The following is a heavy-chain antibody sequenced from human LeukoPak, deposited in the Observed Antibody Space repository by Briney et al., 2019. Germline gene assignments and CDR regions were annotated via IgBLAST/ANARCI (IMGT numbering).Heavy chain of an antibody. J-gene: IGHJ5*02. D-gene: IGHD1-7*01. CDR2: ISAYNGNT. CDR1: GYTFTSYG. CDR3: ARVSPATGTAKAGWFDP. Sequence: ASVKVSCKASGYTFTSYGISWVRQAPGQGLEWMGWISAYNGNTNYAQKLQGRVTMTTDTSTSTAYMELSRLRSDDTAVYYCARVSPATGTAKAGWFDPWGQGTLVTVSS. V-gene: IGHV1-18*01.